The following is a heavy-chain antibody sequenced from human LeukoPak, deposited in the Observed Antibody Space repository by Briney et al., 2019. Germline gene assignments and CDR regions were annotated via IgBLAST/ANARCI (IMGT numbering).Heavy chain of an antibody. Sequence: VKVSCKASGGTFSSYAISWVRQAPGQGLEWMGGIIPIFGTANYAQKFQGRVTITADESTSTAYMELSSLRSEDTVVYYCARFSGGIAVAGTWDFDYWGQGTLVTVSS. J-gene: IGHJ4*02. CDR1: GGTFSSYA. D-gene: IGHD6-19*01. V-gene: IGHV1-69*13. CDR3: ARFSGGIAVAGTWDFDY. CDR2: IIPIFGTA.